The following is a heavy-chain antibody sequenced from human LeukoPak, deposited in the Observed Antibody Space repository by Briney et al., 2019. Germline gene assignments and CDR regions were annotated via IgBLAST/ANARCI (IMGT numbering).Heavy chain of an antibody. J-gene: IGHJ4*02. D-gene: IGHD3-10*01. V-gene: IGHV3-7*03. CDR3: AKYATYYDSPLIDY. CDR1: GFTFSSYW. Sequence: GGSLRLSCAASGFTFSSYWMSWVRQAPGKGLEWVANIKQDGSEKYYVDSVKGRFTISRDNAKNSLYLQMNSLSAEDTAVYYCAKYATYYDSPLIDYWGQGTLVTVSS. CDR2: IKQDGSEK.